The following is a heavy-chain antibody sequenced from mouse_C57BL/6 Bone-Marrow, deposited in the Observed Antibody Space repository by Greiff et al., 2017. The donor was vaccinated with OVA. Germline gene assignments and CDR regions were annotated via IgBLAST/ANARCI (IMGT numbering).Heavy chain of an antibody. CDR2: IYPRDGST. Sequence: QVQLQQSGPELVKPGASVKLSCKASGYTFTSCDINWVKQRPGQGLEWIGWIYPRDGSTKYNEKFKGKATLTVDTSSSTAYMGLHSLTSEDSAVYFCARYDYDGDYYAMDYWGQGTSVTVSS. CDR1: GYTFTSCD. J-gene: IGHJ4*01. D-gene: IGHD2-4*01. CDR3: ARYDYDGDYYAMDY. V-gene: IGHV1-85*01.